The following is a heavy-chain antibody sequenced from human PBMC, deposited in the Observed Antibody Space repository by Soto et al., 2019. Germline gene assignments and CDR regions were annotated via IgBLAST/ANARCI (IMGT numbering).Heavy chain of an antibody. CDR3: ARESNDILTGYRAGYLDY. V-gene: IGHV4-31*03. J-gene: IGHJ4*02. D-gene: IGHD3-9*01. CDR1: GGSISSGGYY. Sequence: QVQLQESGPGLVKPSQTLSLTCTVSGGSISSGGYYWSWIRQHPGKGLEWIGYMFYTGSTYYNPSLKSRVIISVDTSKNQFSLKLSSVTAADTPVYYCARESNDILTGYRAGYLDYWGQGTLVTVSS. CDR2: MFYTGST.